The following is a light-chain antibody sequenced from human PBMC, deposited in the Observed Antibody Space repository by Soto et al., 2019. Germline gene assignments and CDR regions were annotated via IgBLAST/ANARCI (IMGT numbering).Light chain of an antibody. V-gene: IGKV1-5*03. CDR3: QHYNSYSEA. CDR2: KAS. Sequence: DIQTTQSPSTLSASVGDTVTVTCRASQTISSWLAWYQQKPGKAPKLLIYKASTLKSGVPSRFSGSGSGTEFTLTISSLQPDNFATYYCQHYNSYSEAFGQGTKVDI. J-gene: IGKJ1*01. CDR1: QTISSW.